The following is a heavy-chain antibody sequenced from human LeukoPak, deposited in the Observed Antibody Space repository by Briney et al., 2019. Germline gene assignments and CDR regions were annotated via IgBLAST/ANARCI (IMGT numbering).Heavy chain of an antibody. CDR3: TTAPDSGSRDDY. V-gene: IGHV3-15*01. D-gene: IGHD1-26*01. CDR1: GFTFRSAW. J-gene: IGHJ4*02. Sequence: PGGSLRLSCTVSGFTFRSAWMSWVRQAPGKGLEWVGRIRSQTDGGTTDHGAPVQGRFTISRDDSQSTVYLQMTSLKIEDTAVYCCTTAPDSGSRDDYWGPGTLVTVSS. CDR2: IRSQTDGGTT.